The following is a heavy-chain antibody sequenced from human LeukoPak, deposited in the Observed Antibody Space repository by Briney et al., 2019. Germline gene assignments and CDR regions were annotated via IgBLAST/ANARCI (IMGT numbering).Heavy chain of an antibody. Sequence: SGGSLTLSSAASGFSFSSYAMSSVRQAPRKGLEWVSAISGSGGRTYYADSVKGRFTISRDNSKNTLYLQMNSLRAEDTAVYYCAKEAAFGYSSSWYYFDYWGQGTLVTVSS. CDR3: AKEAAFGYSSSWYYFDY. J-gene: IGHJ4*02. D-gene: IGHD6-13*01. V-gene: IGHV3-23*01. CDR1: GFSFSSYA. CDR2: ISGSGGRT.